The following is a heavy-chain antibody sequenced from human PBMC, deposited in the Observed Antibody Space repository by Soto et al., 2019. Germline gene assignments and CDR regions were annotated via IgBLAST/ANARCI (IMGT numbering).Heavy chain of an antibody. CDR3: ARARWTPLTDC. J-gene: IGHJ4*02. CDR1: GFTFSNYA. Sequence: QVQLVESGGGVVQPGRSLRLSCVVSGFTFSNYAMHWVRQAPGKGPEWVAVISYDESNKNYVDSVKGRFTISRDNSKNTLYLKMNSLRAEDTAVYHCARARWTPLTDCWGQGSLVTVCS. D-gene: IGHD2-15*01. CDR2: ISYDESNK. V-gene: IGHV3-30-3*01.